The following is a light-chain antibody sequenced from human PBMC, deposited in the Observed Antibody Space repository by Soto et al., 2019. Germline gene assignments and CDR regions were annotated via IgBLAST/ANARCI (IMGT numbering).Light chain of an antibody. J-gene: IGKJ2*01. CDR1: QSVSSSY. Sequence: ENVLTQSPGTLSLSPGERATLSCRASQSVSSSYLAWYQQKPGQAPRLLIYGASSRATVIPHRFSGRGSGTDFTITTSRLETEDFAVYYCQQYGSALPYTFGQGTKLEIK. V-gene: IGKV3-20*01. CDR2: GAS. CDR3: QQYGSALPYT.